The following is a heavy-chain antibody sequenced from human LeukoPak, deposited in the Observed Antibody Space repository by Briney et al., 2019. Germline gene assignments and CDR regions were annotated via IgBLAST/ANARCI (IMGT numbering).Heavy chain of an antibody. D-gene: IGHD6-19*01. V-gene: IGHV3-23*01. CDR1: GFTFSTAS. Sequence: PGGTLRLSCAASGFTFSTASLPWVRQAPGRGLEWVSAFDTGFGTYYPNSLKGRFTISRDNSKNTLFLQMNSLRAEDTAVYYCARGSGWWSLDYWGQGRLVSVSS. J-gene: IGHJ4*02. CDR3: ARGSGWWSLDY. CDR2: FDTGFGT.